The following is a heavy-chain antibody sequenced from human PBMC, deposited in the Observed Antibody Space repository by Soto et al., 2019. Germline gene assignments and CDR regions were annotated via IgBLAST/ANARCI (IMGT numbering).Heavy chain of an antibody. CDR1: GFTFSSYA. D-gene: IGHD3-3*01. J-gene: IGHJ4*02. CDR3: AKGGYYDFWSGYSPESDFDY. V-gene: IGHV3-23*01. Sequence: GGSLRLSCAASGFTFSSYAMSWVRQAPGKGLEWVSAISGSGGSTYYADSVKGRFTISRDNSKNTLYLQMNSLRAEDTAVYYCAKGGYYDFWSGYSPESDFDYWGQGTLVTVSS. CDR2: ISGSGGST.